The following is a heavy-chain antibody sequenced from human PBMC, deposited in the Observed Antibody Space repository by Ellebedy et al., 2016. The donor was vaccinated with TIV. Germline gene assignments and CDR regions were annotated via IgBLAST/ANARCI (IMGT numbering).Heavy chain of an antibody. J-gene: IGHJ3*01. CDR2: ISGSGGST. CDR3: AKGSTDAFDV. V-gene: IGHV3-23*01. Sequence: ESLKISCTTSGFTFSSYAISWVRQAPGKGLEWVSAISGSGGSTFSADSVKGLFTISRDNSKHTLYLQMNSLRAEDTAVYYCAKGSTDAFDVWGQGTMVTVSS. CDR1: GFTFSSYA.